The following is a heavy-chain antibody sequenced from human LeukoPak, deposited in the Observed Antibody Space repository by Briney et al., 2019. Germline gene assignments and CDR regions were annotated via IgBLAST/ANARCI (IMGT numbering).Heavy chain of an antibody. Sequence: GESLKISCKGSGYSFTSYWIGWVRQMPGKGLEWMGIIYPGDSDTRYSPSFQGQVTISADKSISTAYLQWSSLKASDTATYYCAKSYSYGYDYFDYWGQGTLVTVSS. CDR2: IYPGDSDT. J-gene: IGHJ4*02. V-gene: IGHV5-51*01. D-gene: IGHD5-18*01. CDR1: GYSFTSYW. CDR3: AKSYSYGYDYFDY.